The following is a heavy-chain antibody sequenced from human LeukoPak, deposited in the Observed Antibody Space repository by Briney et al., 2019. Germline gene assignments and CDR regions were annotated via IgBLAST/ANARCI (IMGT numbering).Heavy chain of an antibody. J-gene: IGHJ6*04. CDR2: IYYSGST. CDR1: GGSISSSSYY. Sequence: SETLSLTCTVSGGSISSSSYYWGWIRQPPGKGLEWIGSIYYSGSTYYNPSLKSRVTISVDTSKNQFSLKLSSVTAADTAVYYCASRRLRFLEWLPFPMDVWGKGTTVTVSS. D-gene: IGHD3-3*01. V-gene: IGHV4-39*01. CDR3: ASRRLRFLEWLPFPMDV.